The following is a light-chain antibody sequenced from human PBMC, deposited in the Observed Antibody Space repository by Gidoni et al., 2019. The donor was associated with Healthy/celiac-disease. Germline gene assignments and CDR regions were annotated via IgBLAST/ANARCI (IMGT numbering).Light chain of an antibody. J-gene: IGLJ2*01. CDR1: TIGSKS. CDR3: QVWDSSSDHVV. V-gene: IGLV3-21*02. Sequence: SNVMTQPPSVYVAPGQTDRITWGGNTIGSKSVHWYQQKPGQAPVLVVYDDSDRPSGIPERFSGSNSGNTATLTISRVEAGDEADYYCQVWDSSSDHVVFGGGTKLTVL. CDR2: DDS.